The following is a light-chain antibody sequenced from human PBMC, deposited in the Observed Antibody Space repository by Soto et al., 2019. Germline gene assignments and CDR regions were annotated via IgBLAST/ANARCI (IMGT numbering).Light chain of an antibody. J-gene: IGKJ1*01. CDR2: DAS. V-gene: IGKV1-5*01. CDR1: QSISSW. CDR3: HQYNSYSPWT. Sequence: DIQMTQSPSTLSASVGDRVTITCRASQSISSWLAWYQQKPGKAPKLLIYDASSLESGVPSRFSGSGSGTEFTLTISSLQPEDFAAYYCHQYNSYSPWTFGQGTKVDIK.